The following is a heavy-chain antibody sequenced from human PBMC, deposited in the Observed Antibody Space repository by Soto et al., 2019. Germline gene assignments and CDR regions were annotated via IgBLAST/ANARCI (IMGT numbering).Heavy chain of an antibody. CDR1: GFTFSSYA. J-gene: IGHJ4*02. V-gene: IGHV3-23*01. CDR2: ISGSGGST. CDR3: AKGGVAVASLYYFDY. D-gene: IGHD6-19*01. Sequence: GGSLRLTCAASGFTFSSYAMSWVRQAPGKGLEWVSAISGSGGSTYYADSVKGRFTISRDNSKNTLYLQMNSLRAEDTAVYYCAKGGVAVASLYYFDYWGQGTLVTVSS.